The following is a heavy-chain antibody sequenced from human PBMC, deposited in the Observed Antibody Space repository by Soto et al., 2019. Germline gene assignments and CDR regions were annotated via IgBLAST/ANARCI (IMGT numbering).Heavy chain of an antibody. Sequence: ASVKVSCKASGYTFTSYDINWVRQATGQGLEWMGWMNPNSGNTGYAQKFQGRVTMTRNTSISTAYMELSSLRSEDTAVYYCARAPRYDILKIWYDPWGEGTLVTVSS. V-gene: IGHV1-8*01. CDR2: MNPNSGNT. CDR3: ARAPRYDILKIWYDP. D-gene: IGHD3-9*01. CDR1: GYTFTSYD. J-gene: IGHJ5*02.